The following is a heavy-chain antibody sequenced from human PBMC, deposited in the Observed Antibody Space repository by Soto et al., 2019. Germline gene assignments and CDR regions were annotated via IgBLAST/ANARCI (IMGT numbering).Heavy chain of an antibody. D-gene: IGHD3-10*01. CDR3: VRQPYGSGTYYNVYGMDV. J-gene: IGHJ6*02. Sequence: ASVKVSCKXSGYTFTTYGINWVRQAPGQGLEWMGWISDYNGNTNYAQKFQGRVTMTTDTSTSTAYLELRSLRSDDTAVYYCVRQPYGSGTYYNVYGMDVWGQGTTVTVSS. V-gene: IGHV1-18*01. CDR2: ISDYNGNT. CDR1: GYTFTTYG.